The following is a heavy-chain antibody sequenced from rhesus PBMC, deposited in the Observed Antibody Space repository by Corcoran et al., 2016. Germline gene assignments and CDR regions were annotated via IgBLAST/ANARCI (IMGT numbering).Heavy chain of an antibody. D-gene: IGHD2-27*01. CDR3: ARGVGCSGIYCYARYFDY. CDR1: GYSISSGYG. Sequence: QVQLQESGPGLVKPSETLSLTCAVSGYSISSGYGWSWIRQPPGKGLEWIGYIGGSSGSTNYNPSLKSRVTISKDTSKNQFSLKLSSVTAADTAVYYCARGVGCSGIYCYARYFDYWGQGVLVTVSS. V-gene: IGHV4-127*01. CDR2: IGGSSGST. J-gene: IGHJ4*01.